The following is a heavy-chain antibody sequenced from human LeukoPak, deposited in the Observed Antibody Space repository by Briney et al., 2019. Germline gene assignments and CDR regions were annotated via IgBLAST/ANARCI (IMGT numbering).Heavy chain of an antibody. J-gene: IGHJ3*02. CDR3: ARDLAPINYDFWSGYYRNAFDI. CDR2: IYSGGST. V-gene: IGHV3-66*02. Sequence: GGSLRLSCAASGFTVSSNYMSWVRQAPGKGLEWVSVIYSGGSTYYADSVKGRFTISRDNSKNTLYLQMNSLRAEDTAVYYCARDLAPINYDFWSGYYRNAFDIWGQGTMGTVSS. D-gene: IGHD3-3*01. CDR1: GFTVSSNY.